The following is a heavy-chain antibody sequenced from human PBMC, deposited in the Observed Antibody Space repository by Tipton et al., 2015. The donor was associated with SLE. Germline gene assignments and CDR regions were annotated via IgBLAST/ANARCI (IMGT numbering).Heavy chain of an antibody. V-gene: IGHV3-11*06. CDR2: ISSSSSYI. CDR3: ARDTKEWDAFDI. D-gene: IGHD2-8*01. J-gene: IGHJ3*02. CDR1: GFTFSDYY. Sequence: SLRLSCAASGFTFSDYYMSWIRQAPGRGLEWVSSISSSSSYIYYADSVKGRFTVSRDNAKNSLYLQMNSLRAEDTAVYYCARDTKEWDAFDIWGQGTMVTVSS.